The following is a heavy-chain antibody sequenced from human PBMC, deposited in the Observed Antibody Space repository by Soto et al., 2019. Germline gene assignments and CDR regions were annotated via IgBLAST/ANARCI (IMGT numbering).Heavy chain of an antibody. CDR2: INHSGST. V-gene: IGHV4-34*01. CDR1: GASFSGYY. J-gene: IGHJ4*02. CDR3: ERGKIRIAARTGLDY. D-gene: IGHD6-6*01. Sequence: ETLSLTCTVYGASFSGYYWSGIRQPPGKGLEWIGEINHSGSTNYNPSLKSRVTISVDTSKNQFSLKLSSVTAADTAVYYCERGKIRIAARTGLDYWGQGTLVTVSS.